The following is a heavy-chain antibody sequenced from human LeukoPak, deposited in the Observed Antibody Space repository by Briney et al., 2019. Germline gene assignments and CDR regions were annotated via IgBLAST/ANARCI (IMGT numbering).Heavy chain of an antibody. Sequence: SETLSLTCAVYGGSFSGYYWSWIRQPPGKGLEWIGEINHSGSTNYNPSLKSRVTISVDTSKNQFSLKLSSVTAADTAVYYCAGSYEVWVRGVIIDPFDQWGQGTLVTVSS. CDR3: AGSYEVWVRGVIIDPFDQ. CDR2: INHSGST. CDR1: GGSFSGYY. D-gene: IGHD3-10*01. V-gene: IGHV4-34*01. J-gene: IGHJ4*02.